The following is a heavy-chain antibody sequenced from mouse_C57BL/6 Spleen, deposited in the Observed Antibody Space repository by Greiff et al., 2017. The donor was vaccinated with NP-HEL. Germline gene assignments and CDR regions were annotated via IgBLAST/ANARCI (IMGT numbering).Heavy chain of an antibody. CDR1: GYTFTSYW. V-gene: IGHV1-64*01. J-gene: IGHJ1*03. Sequence: QVQLQQPGAELVKPGASVKLSCKASGYTFTSYWMHWVKQRPGQGLEWIGMIHPNSGSTNYNEKFKSKATLTVDKSSSTAYMQLSSLTSEDSAVYYCAREGTSPEKRYFDVWGTGTTVTVSS. CDR2: IHPNSGST. CDR3: AREGTSPEKRYFDV. D-gene: IGHD3-3*01.